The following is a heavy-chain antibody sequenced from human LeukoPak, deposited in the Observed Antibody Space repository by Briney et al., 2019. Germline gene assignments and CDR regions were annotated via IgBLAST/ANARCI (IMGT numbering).Heavy chain of an antibody. V-gene: IGHV3-30*02. Sequence: GGSLRLSCAASGFTFSSYAMHWVRQAPGKGLEWVAFIHYDGSNNYYADSVKGRFTISRDNSKNTLYLQMNTLRADDTAVYYCAKGKDYYLDYWGQGTLVTVSS. CDR3: AKGKDYYLDY. J-gene: IGHJ4*02. D-gene: IGHD3-10*01. CDR2: IHYDGSNN. CDR1: GFTFSSYA.